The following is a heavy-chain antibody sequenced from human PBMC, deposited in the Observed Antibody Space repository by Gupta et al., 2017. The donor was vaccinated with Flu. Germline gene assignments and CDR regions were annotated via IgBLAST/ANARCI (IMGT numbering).Heavy chain of an antibody. CDR1: GFTFGDYA. V-gene: IGHV3-49*04. CDR2: IRSKAYGGTT. J-gene: IGHJ4*02. CDR3: TRAGGWLNRDDY. D-gene: IGHD6-19*01. Sequence: EVQLVESGGGLVQPGRSLRLSCTASGFTFGDYAMSWVRQAPGKGLEWVGFIRSKAYGGTTEYAASVKGRFTISRDDSKSIAYLQMNSLKTEDTAVYYCTRAGGWLNRDDYWGQGTLVTVSS.